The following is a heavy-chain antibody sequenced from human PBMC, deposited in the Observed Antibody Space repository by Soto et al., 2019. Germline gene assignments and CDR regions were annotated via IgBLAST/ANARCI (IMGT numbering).Heavy chain of an antibody. V-gene: IGHV4-31*02. CDR3: ARESKRYFDWLLSGWFDP. D-gene: IGHD3-9*01. CDR1: GSSISSGGHY. CDR2: IYYSRST. Sequence: SGSLALTWTVAGSSISSGGHYWNWIRQHPGKGLEWIGYIYYSRSTYYNPSLKSRVTISVDTSKNQFSLKLSPLSAADTAVYYCARESKRYFDWLLSGWFDPWGQGPLVTASS. J-gene: IGHJ5*02.